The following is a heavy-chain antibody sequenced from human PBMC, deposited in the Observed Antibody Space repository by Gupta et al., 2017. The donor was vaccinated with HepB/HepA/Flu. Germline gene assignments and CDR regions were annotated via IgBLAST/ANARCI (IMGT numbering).Heavy chain of an antibody. J-gene: IGHJ4*02. Sequence: EVQLVQSGAEVKKPGDSLKISCQGSGYNFKDYWIGWVRQMPGKGLEGMGIIYPGGSDIRYSPSFQGQVTISADKSINTAYLQWNSLRASDTAMYYCARQRFFDYWGQGTLVTVSS. CDR3: ARQRFFDY. D-gene: IGHD4-17*01. CDR1: GYNFKDYW. CDR2: IYPGGSDI. V-gene: IGHV5-51*01.